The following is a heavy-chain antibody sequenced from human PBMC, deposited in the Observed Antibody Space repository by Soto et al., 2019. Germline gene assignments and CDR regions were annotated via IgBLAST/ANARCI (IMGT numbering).Heavy chain of an antibody. J-gene: IGHJ3*02. CDR3: ARDLAAAATDAFDS. CDR2: ISSSSSTI. D-gene: IGHD6-13*01. V-gene: IGHV3-48*01. Sequence: GGSLRLSCAASGFTFSSYSINWVRQAPGKGLEWVSYISSSSSTIYYADSVKGRFTISRDNGKNSLYLQMNSLRAEDTAVYYCARDLAAAATDAFDSWGQGTMVTVSS. CDR1: GFTFSSYS.